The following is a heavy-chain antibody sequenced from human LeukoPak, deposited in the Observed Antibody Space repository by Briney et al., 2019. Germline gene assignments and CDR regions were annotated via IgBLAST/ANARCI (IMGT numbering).Heavy chain of an antibody. V-gene: IGHV1-8*03. CDR2: MNPNSGNT. CDR3: ARGRDWLRWFDP. CDR1: GYTFTSYD. J-gene: IGHJ5*02. D-gene: IGHD3/OR15-3a*01. Sequence: ASVKVSCKASGYTFTSYDINWVRQATGQGLEWLGWMNPNSGNTGYAQKFQGRLTITRNTSITTAYMELSSLTSEDTAVYYCARGRDWLRWFDPWGQGTLVTVSS.